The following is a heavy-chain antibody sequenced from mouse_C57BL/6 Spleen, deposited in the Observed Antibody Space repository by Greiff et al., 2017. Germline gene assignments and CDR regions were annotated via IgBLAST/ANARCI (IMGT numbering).Heavy chain of an antibody. V-gene: IGHV1-52*01. Sequence: VQLQQSGAELVRPGSSVKLSCKASGYTFTSYWMHWVKQRPIQGLEWIGNIDPSDSETHYNQKFKDKATLTVDKSSSTAYMQLSSLTSEDSAVYYCASPYDYDDVGYFDVWGTGTTVTVSS. CDR1: GYTFTSYW. J-gene: IGHJ1*03. CDR3: ASPYDYDDVGYFDV. CDR2: IDPSDSET. D-gene: IGHD2-4*01.